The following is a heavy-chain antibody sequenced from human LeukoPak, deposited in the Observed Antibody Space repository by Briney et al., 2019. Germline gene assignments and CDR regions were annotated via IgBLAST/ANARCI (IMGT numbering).Heavy chain of an antibody. CDR2: IYTSGST. CDR1: GGSISSYY. CDR3: ARGRRGSSSGWYYFDY. J-gene: IGHJ4*02. D-gene: IGHD6-19*01. Sequence: SETLSLTCTVSGGSISSYYWSWIRQPAGKGLEWIGRIYTSGSTNYNPSLKSRVTMSVDTSKNQFSLKLSSVTAADTAVYYCARGRRGSSSGWYYFDYWGQGTLVTVSS. V-gene: IGHV4-4*07.